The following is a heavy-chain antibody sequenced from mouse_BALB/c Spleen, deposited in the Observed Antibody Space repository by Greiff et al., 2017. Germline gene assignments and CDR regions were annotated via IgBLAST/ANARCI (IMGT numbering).Heavy chain of an antibody. Sequence: QVQLKESGAELVKPGASVKLSCKASGYTFTSYYMYWVKQRPGQGLEWIGEINPSNGGTNFNEKFKSKATLTVDKSSSTAYMQLSSLTSEDSAVYYCTRRDDYEEGFADWGQGTLVTVSA. D-gene: IGHD2-4*01. V-gene: IGHV1S81*02. CDR1: GYTFTSYY. J-gene: IGHJ3*01. CDR2: INPSNGGT. CDR3: TRRDDYEEGFAD.